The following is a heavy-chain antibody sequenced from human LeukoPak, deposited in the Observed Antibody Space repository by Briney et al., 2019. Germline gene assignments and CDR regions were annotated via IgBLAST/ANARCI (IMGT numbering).Heavy chain of an antibody. V-gene: IGHV1-2*04. CDR2: INPNSGGT. CDR1: GYTFTGYY. D-gene: IGHD6-6*01. CDR3: ARPARIAARATLSAFDI. J-gene: IGHJ3*02. Sequence: PGASVKVSCKASGYTFTGYYMHWVRQAPGQGLEWMGWINPNSGGTNYAQKFQGWVTMTRDTSISTAYMELSSLRSEDTAVYYCARPARIAARATLSAFDIWGQGTMVTVSS.